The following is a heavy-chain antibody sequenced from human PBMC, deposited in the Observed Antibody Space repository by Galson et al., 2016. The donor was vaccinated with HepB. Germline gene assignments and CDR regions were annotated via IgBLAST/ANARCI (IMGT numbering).Heavy chain of an antibody. D-gene: IGHD6-13*01. J-gene: IGHJ6*02. CDR2: IKSKIDGGTT. Sequence: SLRLSCAVSGLTFSDAWMNWVRQAPGKGLQWVGRIKSKIDGGTTDHAAPVQGRFTISKDDSKNTLYLQMNSLTTEDTAVYYCTTDSPYIYSSSWYAMDVWGQGTTVTVSS. V-gene: IGHV3-15*01. CDR3: TTDSPYIYSSSWYAMDV. CDR1: GLTFSDAW.